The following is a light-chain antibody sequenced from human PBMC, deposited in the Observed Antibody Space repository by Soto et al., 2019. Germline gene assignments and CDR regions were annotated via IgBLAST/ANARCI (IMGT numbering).Light chain of an antibody. CDR2: GVS. J-gene: IGKJ2*01. V-gene: IGKV3-15*01. Sequence: EIVLTQSPATLSLSPGARATLSCRASQSVSSKLAWFQQKPGQATSLLIYGVSTRATGVPVRFSGSGSGTEFTLTINNLQSEDFAVYYCQQYNNWPHTFGQGTKVDIK. CDR3: QQYNNWPHT. CDR1: QSVSSK.